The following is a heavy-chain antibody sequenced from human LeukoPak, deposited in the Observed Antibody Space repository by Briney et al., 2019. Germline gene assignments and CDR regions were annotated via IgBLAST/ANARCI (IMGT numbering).Heavy chain of an antibody. J-gene: IGHJ4*02. D-gene: IGHD5-18*01. CDR1: GFTFSSYA. Sequence: PGGSLRLSCAASGFTFSSYAMSWVRQAPGKGLEWVSSISGSGGSTYYADSVKGRFTISRDNSKNTLFLQMNSLRAEDTAVYYCARDRYSYGYFDYWGQGTLVTVFS. V-gene: IGHV3-23*01. CDR3: ARDRYSYGYFDY. CDR2: ISGSGGST.